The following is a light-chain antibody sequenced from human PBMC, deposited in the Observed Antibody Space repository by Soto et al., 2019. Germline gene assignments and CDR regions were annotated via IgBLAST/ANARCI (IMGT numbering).Light chain of an antibody. V-gene: IGKV3-15*01. CDR3: QQYNNWTPGT. Sequence: EIVMTQSPATLSVSPGERATLSCRASQSVSSNLAWYQQKPGQAPRLLIYGASTRATGIPARFSGSGSETEFTLTISSLQSEDFAVYYCQQYNNWTPGTFGQGTKVEIK. CDR2: GAS. CDR1: QSVSSN. J-gene: IGKJ1*01.